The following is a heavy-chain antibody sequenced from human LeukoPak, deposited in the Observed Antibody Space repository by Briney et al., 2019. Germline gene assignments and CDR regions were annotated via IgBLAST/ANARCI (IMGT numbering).Heavy chain of an antibody. D-gene: IGHD3-3*01. V-gene: IGHV4-34*01. J-gene: IGHJ4*02. CDR2: INHSGST. CDR3: ARANLPDYDFWSGATIYYFDY. Sequence: SETLSLTCAVYGGSFSGYYWSLIRQPPGKGLEWIGEINHSGSTNYNPSLKSRVTISVDTSKNQFSLKLSSVTAADTAVYYCARANLPDYDFWSGATIYYFDYWGQGTLVTVSS. CDR1: GGSFSGYY.